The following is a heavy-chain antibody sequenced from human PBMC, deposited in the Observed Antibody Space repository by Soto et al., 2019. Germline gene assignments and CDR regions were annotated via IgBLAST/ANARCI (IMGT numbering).Heavy chain of an antibody. D-gene: IGHD3-3*01. CDR2: INHSGST. CDR1: GGSFSGYY. CDR3: ARENSITIFGVVLDKFDP. J-gene: IGHJ5*02. Sequence: SSETLSLTCAVYGGSFSGYYWSWIRQPPGKGLEWIGEINHSGSTNYNPSLKSRVTISVDTSKNQFSLKLSSVTAADTAVYYCARENSITIFGVVLDKFDPWGQGTLVTVSS. V-gene: IGHV4-34*01.